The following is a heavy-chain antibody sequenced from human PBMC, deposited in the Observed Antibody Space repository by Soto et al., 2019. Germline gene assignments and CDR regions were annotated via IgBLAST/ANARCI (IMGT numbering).Heavy chain of an antibody. Sequence: QVQLVESGGGVVQPGRSLRLSCAASGFTFSSYGMHWVRQAPGKGLEWVAVVWYDGNDKYYADSVKGRFTIFRDNSKNTVYLRVNNLRVEDTAVYYCARGNGYNWCNLDYWGQGTLVTVSS. J-gene: IGHJ4*02. CDR2: VWYDGNDK. CDR3: ARGNGYNWCNLDY. V-gene: IGHV3-33*01. D-gene: IGHD1-20*01. CDR1: GFTFSSYG.